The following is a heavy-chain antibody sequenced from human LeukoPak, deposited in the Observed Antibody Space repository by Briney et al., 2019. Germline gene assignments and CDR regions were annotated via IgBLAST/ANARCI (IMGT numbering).Heavy chain of an antibody. Sequence: GGSLRLSCAASEFTFSSYSMNWVRQAPGKGLEWVSYITNSGNSKSYADSVKGRFTISRDNTKNSLYLQMNSLRAEDTAVYYCARVSGSSGYLYDYWGQGTLVTVSS. V-gene: IGHV3-48*01. D-gene: IGHD3-22*01. CDR2: ITNSGNSK. CDR3: ARVSGSSGYLYDY. CDR1: EFTFSSYS. J-gene: IGHJ4*02.